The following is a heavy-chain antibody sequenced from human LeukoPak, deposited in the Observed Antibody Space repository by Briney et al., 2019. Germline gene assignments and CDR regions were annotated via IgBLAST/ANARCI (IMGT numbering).Heavy chain of an antibody. CDR3: AKTDIVVVVAATPDL. J-gene: IGHJ4*02. CDR1: GFTFSSYG. V-gene: IGHV3-30*18. CDR2: ISYDGSNK. D-gene: IGHD2-15*01. Sequence: PGRSLRLSCAASGFTFSSYGMHWVRQAPGKGLEWVADISYDGSNKYYADSVKCRFTISRDNSKNTLYLQMNSLRAEDTAVYYCAKTDIVVVVAATPDLWGQGTLVTVSS.